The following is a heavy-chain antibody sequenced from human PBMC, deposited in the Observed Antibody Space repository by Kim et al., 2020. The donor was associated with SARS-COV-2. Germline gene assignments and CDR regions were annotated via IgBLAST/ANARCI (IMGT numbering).Heavy chain of an antibody. J-gene: IGHJ5*02. Sequence: GGSLRLSCAASGFTFSSYAMHWVRQAPGKGLECVAVISYDGSNKYYADSVKGRFTISRDNSKNTLYLQMNSLRAEDTAVYYCARGTISWFDPWGQGTLVTVSS. CDR2: ISYDGSNK. V-gene: IGHV3-30*04. D-gene: IGHD3-9*01. CDR3: ARGTISWFDP. CDR1: GFTFSSYA.